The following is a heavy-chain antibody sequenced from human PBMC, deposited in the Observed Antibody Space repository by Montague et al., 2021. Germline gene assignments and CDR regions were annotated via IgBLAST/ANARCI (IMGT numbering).Heavy chain of an antibody. D-gene: IGHD2-2*03. CDR2: IFSGGSNT. CDR3: AKDGYCRSTSCSGGEFRWFDP. J-gene: IGHJ5*02. V-gene: IGHV3-23*03. Sequence: SLRLSCAASGFTFNMHAMSWVRQAPGKGLEWVSVIFSGGSNTHYADSVMGRFTISRDNSKNTLYLQMNGLREGDTAIYYCAKDGYCRSTSCSGGEFRWFDPWGQGTLVTVSS. CDR1: GFTFNMHA.